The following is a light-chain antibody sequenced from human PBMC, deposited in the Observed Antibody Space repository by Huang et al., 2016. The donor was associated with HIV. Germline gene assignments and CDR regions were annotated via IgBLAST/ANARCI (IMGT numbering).Light chain of an antibody. CDR3: MQALQTPRT. J-gene: IGKJ5*01. Sequence: DIVMSQSPLSLPVTPGEPASISCRSSQSLLHSNGYNYLDWYVQKPGQSPQRVIYLSSNRASGVPDRFSGTGSVTHFTLRISRVEAEDVGVYYCMQALQTPRTFGQGTRLEIK. CDR2: LSS. CDR1: QSLLHSNGYNY. V-gene: IGKV2-28*01.